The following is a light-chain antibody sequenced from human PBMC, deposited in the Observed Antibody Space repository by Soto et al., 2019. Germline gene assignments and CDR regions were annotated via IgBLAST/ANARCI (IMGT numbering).Light chain of an antibody. CDR3: QQYYTLPLT. V-gene: IGKV4-1*01. CDR1: QSVLFTSNNKNY. Sequence: DIVMTQSPDSLAVSLGERATINCESSQSVLFTSNNKNYLGWYQQKPGQPPKLLLSWASARESGVPERFTGSGSGTFFTLSINSLQAEDVAVYYCQQYYTLPLTFGGGTKVDIK. J-gene: IGKJ4*01. CDR2: WAS.